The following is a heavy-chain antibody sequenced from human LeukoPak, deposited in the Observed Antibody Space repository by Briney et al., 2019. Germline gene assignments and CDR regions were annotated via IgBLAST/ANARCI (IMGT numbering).Heavy chain of an antibody. CDR3: ARGRRYCTNGVCYTTFDY. V-gene: IGHV1-8*03. CDR1: GYTFTSYD. D-gene: IGHD2-8*01. CDR2: MYPNSGNT. Sequence: ASVKVSCTASGYTFTSYDINWVRQATGQGLEWMGWMYPNSGNTGYAQKFQGRVTITRNTSISTAYMELSSLRAEDTAVYYCARGRRYCTNGVCYTTFDYWGQGTLVTVSS. J-gene: IGHJ4*02.